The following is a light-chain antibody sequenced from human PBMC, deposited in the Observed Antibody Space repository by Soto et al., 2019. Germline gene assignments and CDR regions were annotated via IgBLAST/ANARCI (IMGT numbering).Light chain of an antibody. CDR1: LDISSY. CDR2: AAS. J-gene: IGKJ2*01. CDR3: QESYSSPYT. Sequence: DIQMTQYPYSLSASVGDRVTIACRASLDISSYLNWYQQKPGRAPKLLIYAASTLQSGVPSRFSGSGSGSDFTLTISSLQPEDFATYYCQESYSSPYTFGQGTKLDI. V-gene: IGKV1-39*01.